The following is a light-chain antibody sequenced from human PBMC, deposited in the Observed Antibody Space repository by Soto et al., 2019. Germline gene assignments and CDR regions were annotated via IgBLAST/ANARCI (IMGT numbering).Light chain of an antibody. V-gene: IGKV1-5*01. J-gene: IGKJ1*01. CDR3: QQYNSIE. CDR2: DAS. Sequence: IQMTQFPSSLSASVGDRVTITCRASQSISSWLAWYQQKPGKAPKLLIYDASSLESGVPSRFSGSGSGTEFTLTISSLQPDDFATYYCQQYNSIEFGQGTKVDIK. CDR1: QSISSW.